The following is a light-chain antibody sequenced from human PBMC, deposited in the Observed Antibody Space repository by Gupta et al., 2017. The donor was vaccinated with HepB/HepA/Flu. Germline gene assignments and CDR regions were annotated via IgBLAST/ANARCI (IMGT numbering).Light chain of an antibody. CDR3: QQTYTTPIT. Sequence: DIHLTQSPSSLSISVGGRVSITCRSSQNIDSYLHWYVQQPGKAPKLLIYSSSKLQIGVPSRFSGSASGRDFTLTISRVQPDDFATYYCQQTYTTPITFGQWTRLEIK. J-gene: IGKJ5*01. V-gene: IGKV1-39*01. CDR1: QNIDSY. CDR2: SSS.